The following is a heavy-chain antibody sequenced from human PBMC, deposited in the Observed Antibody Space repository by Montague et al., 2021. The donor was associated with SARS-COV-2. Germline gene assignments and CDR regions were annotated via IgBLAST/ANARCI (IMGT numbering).Heavy chain of an antibody. CDR3: ARDSGEGSRTTCYRPYYYGPAV. D-gene: IGHD3-16*02. CDR1: DDSMGGYY. V-gene: IGHV4-59*12. CDR2: LYYSGST. J-gene: IGHJ6*02. Sequence: SETLSLTCNVSDDSMGGYYWSWIRQSPGKGLEWIGYLYYSGSTSINPSLRSRVTISADTSKNQVSLKMTSATTADTAVYYCARDSGEGSRTTCYRPYYYGPAVWGQGTTVTVSS.